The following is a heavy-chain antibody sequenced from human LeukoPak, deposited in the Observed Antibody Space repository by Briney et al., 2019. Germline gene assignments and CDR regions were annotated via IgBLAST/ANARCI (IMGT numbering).Heavy chain of an antibody. D-gene: IGHD1-26*01. Sequence: GGSLRLSCAASGFSLSSYWMHWVRQAPGKGPVWVSRINSDGSGRNYADSVKGRFTISRDNAKNTLYLQMNSLRAEDTAVYYCARGGSPPEALGDTFDIWGQGTMVTVSS. CDR3: ARGGSPPEALGDTFDI. CDR2: INSDGSGR. J-gene: IGHJ3*02. CDR1: GFSLSSYW. V-gene: IGHV3-74*01.